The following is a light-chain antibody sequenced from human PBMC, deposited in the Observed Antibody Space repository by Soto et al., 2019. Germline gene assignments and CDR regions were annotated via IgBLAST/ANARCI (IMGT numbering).Light chain of an antibody. V-gene: IGLV2-11*01. Sequence: QSALTQPRSVSGSPGQSVTISCTGTSSDVGGYSYLSWYQQHPGKGPKLMIYDGSKRPSGVPDRFSGSKSGHTASLTISGLHSEDEAEYYCRAYAGSNTLYAFGAGTKGTVL. CDR2: DGS. CDR1: SSDVGGYSY. J-gene: IGLJ1*01. CDR3: RAYAGSNTLYA.